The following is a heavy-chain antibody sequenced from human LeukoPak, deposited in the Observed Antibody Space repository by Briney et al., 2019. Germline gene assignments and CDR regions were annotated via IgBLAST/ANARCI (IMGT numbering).Heavy chain of an antibody. CDR3: AKDMGVGATSAFDY. CDR1: GFTFSNYG. V-gene: IGHV3-30*02. J-gene: IGHJ4*02. CDR2: IWYDGSNK. D-gene: IGHD1-26*01. Sequence: GGSLRLSCAASGFTFSNYGMHWVRQAPGKGLEWVAVIWYDGSNKYYADSVKGRFTISRDNSKNTLYLQMNSLRAEDTAVYYCAKDMGVGATSAFDYWGQGTLVTVSS.